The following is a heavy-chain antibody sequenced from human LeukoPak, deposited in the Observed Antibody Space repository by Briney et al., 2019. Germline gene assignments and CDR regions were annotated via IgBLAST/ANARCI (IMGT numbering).Heavy chain of an antibody. CDR3: ARRYDYADY. Sequence: RTGGSLRLSCAVSGLTFNNFAMSWVRQAPGKGLEWVSCIEDGGHTYYADSVEGRFTISRDNSKNTLYLQMNSLRAEDTAVYYCARRYDYADYWGQGTLVTVSS. CDR1: GLTFNNFA. J-gene: IGHJ4*02. D-gene: IGHD5-12*01. CDR2: IEDGGHT. V-gene: IGHV3-66*02.